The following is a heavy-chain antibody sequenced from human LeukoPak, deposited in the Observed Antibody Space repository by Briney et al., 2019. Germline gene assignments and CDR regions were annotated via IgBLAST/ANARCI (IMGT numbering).Heavy chain of an antibody. CDR1: GGSISSSSYY. J-gene: IGHJ4*02. CDR2: IYHSGST. V-gene: IGHV4-61*05. CDR3: ARYRRHGQNGLDY. D-gene: IGHD5-24*01. Sequence: PSETLSLTCTVSGGSISSSSYYWGWIRQPPGKGLEWIGYIYHSGSTNYNPSLKSRLTMSIDSSKKQFSLKLGSVTSADTAVYYCARYRRHGQNGLDYWGQGMLVTVSS.